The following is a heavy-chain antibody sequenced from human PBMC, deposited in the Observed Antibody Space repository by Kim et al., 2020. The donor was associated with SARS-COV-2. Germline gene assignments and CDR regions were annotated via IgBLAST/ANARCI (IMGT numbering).Heavy chain of an antibody. V-gene: IGHV1-3*01. CDR3: ARETVAGSSSARFDY. Sequence: ASVKVSCKASGYTFTSYAMHWVRQAPGQRLEWMGWINAGNGNTKYSQKFQGRDTITRDTSASTAYMELSSLRSEATAVYYCARETVAGSSSARFDYWGQGTLVTVSS. J-gene: IGHJ4*02. D-gene: IGHD6-19*01. CDR2: INAGNGNT. CDR1: GYTFTSYA.